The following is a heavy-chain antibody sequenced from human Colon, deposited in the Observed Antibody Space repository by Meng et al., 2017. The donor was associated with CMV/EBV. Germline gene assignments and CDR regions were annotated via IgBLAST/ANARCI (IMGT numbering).Heavy chain of an antibody. CDR1: GGSISSSTYY. CDR2: IYYSGYT. J-gene: IGHJ4*02. D-gene: IGHD4-17*01. Sequence: LTESGPGLVKPSETLSLTCTVSGGSISSSTYYWGWIRQTPGKGLEWLGNIYYSGYTYYNPSLKSRLTISVDTSKNQFSLKLTSVTAADTAVYYCATDYGDYYFDRWGQGTLVTVSS. CDR3: ATDYGDYYFDR. V-gene: IGHV4-39*07.